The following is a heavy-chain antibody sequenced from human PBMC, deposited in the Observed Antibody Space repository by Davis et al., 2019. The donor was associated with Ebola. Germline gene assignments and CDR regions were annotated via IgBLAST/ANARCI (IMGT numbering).Heavy chain of an antibody. V-gene: IGHV3-74*01. Sequence: HTGGSLRLSCATSGFSFSGYWMHWVRQGPGKRLVWVSRIDSDGSSTTYADSAKGRFTISRDNAKNTVYLQMNSLRAEDTAEYYCARFGLNGMDVWGQGTTVTVSS. D-gene: IGHD3-10*01. CDR1: GFSFSGYW. CDR2: IDSDGSST. CDR3: ARFGLNGMDV. J-gene: IGHJ6*02.